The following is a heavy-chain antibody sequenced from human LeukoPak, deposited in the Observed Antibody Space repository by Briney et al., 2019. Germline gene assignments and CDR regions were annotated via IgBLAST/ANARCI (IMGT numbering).Heavy chain of an antibody. Sequence: SEALSLTCAVYSGSFSGYYWSWIRQPPGKGLEWIGEINDSGSVNCNPSLKNRVTLSVDTSKNQFSLRLSSVAAADTAVYYCARRLVDSGASQVSDDWGQGTLVTVSS. J-gene: IGHJ4*02. CDR2: INDSGSV. D-gene: IGHD2-15*01. CDR3: ARRLVDSGASQVSDD. CDR1: SGSFSGYY. V-gene: IGHV4-34*01.